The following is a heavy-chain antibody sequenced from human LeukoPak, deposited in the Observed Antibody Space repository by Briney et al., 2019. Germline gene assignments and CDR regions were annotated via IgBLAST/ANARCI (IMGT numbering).Heavy chain of an antibody. CDR2: IYYSGST. J-gene: IGHJ4*02. Sequence: SETLSLTCTVSGGSVSSGSYYWSWIRQPPGKGLEWIGYIYYSGSTNYNPSLKSRVTISVDTSKNQFSLNLSSVTAADTAVYYCARRTPYGGNSGGFGHWGQGALVTVSS. CDR1: GGSVSSGSYY. D-gene: IGHD4-23*01. CDR3: ARRTPYGGNSGGFGH. V-gene: IGHV4-61*01.